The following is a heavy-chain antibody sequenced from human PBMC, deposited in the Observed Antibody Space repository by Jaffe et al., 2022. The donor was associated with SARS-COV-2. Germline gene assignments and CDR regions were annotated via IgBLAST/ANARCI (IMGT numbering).Heavy chain of an antibody. D-gene: IGHD1-26*01. V-gene: IGHV4-34*01. Sequence: QVQLQQWGAGLLKPSETLSLTCAVYGGSFSGYYWSWIRQPPGKGLEWIGEINHSGSTNYNPSLKSRVTISVDTSKNQFSLKLSSVTAADTAVYYCARAPSGSYYYYYYGMDVWGQGTTVTVSS. CDR1: GGSFSGYY. CDR3: ARAPSGSYYYYYYGMDV. J-gene: IGHJ6*02. CDR2: INHSGST.